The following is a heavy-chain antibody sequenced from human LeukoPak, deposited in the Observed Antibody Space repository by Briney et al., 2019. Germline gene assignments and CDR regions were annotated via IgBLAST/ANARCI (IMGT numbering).Heavy chain of an antibody. CDR2: ISPSTTHT. Sequence: GGSLRLSCAASGFTFSDYYMSWSRQALGKGLEWLSYISPSTTHTSYADSVKGRFTISRDNTKNLLFLQMNSLRAEDTAVYYCARGGHGAADQWGQGTLVTVSS. V-gene: IGHV3-11*05. J-gene: IGHJ5*02. CDR1: GFTFSDYY. CDR3: ARGGHGAADQ. D-gene: IGHD1-26*01.